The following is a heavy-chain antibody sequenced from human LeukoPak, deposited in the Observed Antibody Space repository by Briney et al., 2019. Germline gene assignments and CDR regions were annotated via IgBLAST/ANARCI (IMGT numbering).Heavy chain of an antibody. V-gene: IGHV1-18*01. CDR3: TRVRDSNNWWGPFDV. D-gene: IGHD6-13*01. CDR2: ISPNNGNT. CDR1: GYTFGTSS. J-gene: IGHJ3*01. Sequence: ASVNVSCKAFGYTFGTSSITWVRQAPGQRLEWMGWISPNNGNTHYAQRVQGRVTLTTDTSTSTAYLALRSLRSDDTAIYYWTRVRDSNNWWGPFDVWGQGTTVTVSS.